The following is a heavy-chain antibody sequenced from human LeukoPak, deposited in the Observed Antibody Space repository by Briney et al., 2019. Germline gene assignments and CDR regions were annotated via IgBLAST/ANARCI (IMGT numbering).Heavy chain of an antibody. V-gene: IGHV3-15*01. Sequence: GGALRLSCAASGFTLRNAWMSWVRQAPGKGREGVGRIKSKTDGETTDYAPPVKGRSTIPRDDSKKTLYLQMNSQKAADAAVYYCTTALYYDLWSGYIWGQGTLVTVSS. CDR3: TTALYYDLWSGYI. D-gene: IGHD3-3*01. CDR2: IKSKTDGETT. CDR1: GFTLRNAW. J-gene: IGHJ1*01.